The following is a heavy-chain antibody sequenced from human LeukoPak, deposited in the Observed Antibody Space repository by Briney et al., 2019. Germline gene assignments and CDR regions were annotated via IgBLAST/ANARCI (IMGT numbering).Heavy chain of an antibody. CDR2: IYYIGST. CDR1: GGSISSGGDY. CDR3: AREGPDYGDYYRYFGY. Sequence: PSETLSLICTVSGGSISSGGDYWSWIRQHPRQGLEWIGYIYYIGSTYYNPSLKSRVTISVDTSKNQLSLQLSSVTAADTAVYYCAREGPDYGDYYRYFGYWGQGPLVTVSS. V-gene: IGHV4-31*03. J-gene: IGHJ4*02. D-gene: IGHD4-17*01.